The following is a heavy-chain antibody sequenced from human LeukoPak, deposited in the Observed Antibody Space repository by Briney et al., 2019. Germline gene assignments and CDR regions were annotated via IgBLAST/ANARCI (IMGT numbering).Heavy chain of an antibody. V-gene: IGHV4-59*12. CDR3: ARDPRGGTSRDNWFDP. Sequence: SETLSLTCAVYVGSFSDYYWTWIRQPPGKGLEWIGYIYYSGSTNYNPSLKSRVTISVDTSKNQFSLKLNSVTAADTAVYYCARDPRGGTSRDNWFDPWGQGTLVTVSS. CDR2: IYYSGST. D-gene: IGHD1-1*01. CDR1: VGSFSDYY. J-gene: IGHJ5*02.